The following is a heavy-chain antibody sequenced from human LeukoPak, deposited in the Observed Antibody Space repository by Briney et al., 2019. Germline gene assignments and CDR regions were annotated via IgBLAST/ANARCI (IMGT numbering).Heavy chain of an antibody. J-gene: IGHJ4*02. V-gene: IGHV4-61*01. CDR3: ASNYYDSSGYHDY. D-gene: IGHD3-22*01. CDR1: GASVSSGSYY. CDR2: IYYSGST. Sequence: SETLSLTCIVSGASVSSGSYYWSWIRQPPGKGLEWIGYIYYSGSTNYNPSLKSRVTISVDTSKNQFSLKLSSVTAADTAVYYCASNYYDSSGYHDYWGQGTLVTVSS.